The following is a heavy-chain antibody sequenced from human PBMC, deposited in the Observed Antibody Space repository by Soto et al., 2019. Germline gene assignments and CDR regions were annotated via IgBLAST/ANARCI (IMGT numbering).Heavy chain of an antibody. J-gene: IGHJ4*02. CDR2: INPHGGST. D-gene: IGHD6-25*01. CDR3: ARGLGSGDY. CDR1: GYTLPNFY. Sequence: QVQLVKSGAEVKQPEASVKVSCKASGYTLPNFYIHWVRQAPGQGLEWMGIINPHGGSTNYAHNFRGRVTITGDTSTSTVYMDLSSLRSEDTAVYYCARGLGSGDYWGRGTLVTVSS. V-gene: IGHV1-46*03.